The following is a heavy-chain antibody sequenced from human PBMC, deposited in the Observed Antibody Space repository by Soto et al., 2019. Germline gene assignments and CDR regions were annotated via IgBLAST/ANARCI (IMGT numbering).Heavy chain of an antibody. Sequence: LRLSCAASGFTFSTYAMSCLRQAPGKGLEWVSSTSYDGGATYYADSVKGRFTFSRDNSRDTLYLQMNSLRADDTAVYYCARVGVSSNSDYWGQGTLVTVSS. V-gene: IGHV3-23*01. CDR3: ARVGVSSNSDY. D-gene: IGHD3-16*01. CDR2: TSYDGGAT. J-gene: IGHJ4*02. CDR1: GFTFSTYA.